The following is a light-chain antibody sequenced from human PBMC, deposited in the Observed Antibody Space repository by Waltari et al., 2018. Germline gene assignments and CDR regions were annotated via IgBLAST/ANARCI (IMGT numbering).Light chain of an antibody. CDR2: GNS. Sequence: QSVLTQPPSVSGAPGQRVTISCTGRSSNIGAGYDVHWYQPLPGPAPKLLIYGNSNRPSGVPDRFSGSKSGTSASLAITGLQAEDEADYYCQSYDSSLSGSGVFGGGTKLTVL. J-gene: IGLJ3*02. CDR3: QSYDSSLSGSGV. CDR1: SSNIGAGYD. V-gene: IGLV1-40*01.